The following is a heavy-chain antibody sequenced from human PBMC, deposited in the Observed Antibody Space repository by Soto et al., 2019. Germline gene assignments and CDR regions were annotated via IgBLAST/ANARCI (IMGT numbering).Heavy chain of an antibody. J-gene: IGHJ4*02. CDR2: TYWDDEN. Sequence: QITLKESGPTLVDTTQTLTLTCTFSGFLFSSTGVGVGWIRQPPGKALEWLAFTYWDDENRYNPSLKSRLTVLKDTTDRLAGVLLTNMEPVDTATYYCAHRRGGYNWDDGYFDFWCQGILVTVSS. CDR1: GFLFSSTGVG. CDR3: AHRRGGYNWDDGYFDF. V-gene: IGHV2-5*02. D-gene: IGHD1-20*01.